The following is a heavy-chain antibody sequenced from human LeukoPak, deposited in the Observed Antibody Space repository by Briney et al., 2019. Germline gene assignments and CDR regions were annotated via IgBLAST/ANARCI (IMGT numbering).Heavy chain of an antibody. V-gene: IGHV3-21*01. J-gene: IGHJ4*02. Sequence: GGSLRLSCAASGFTFSSYAMHWVRQAPGKGLEWVSSISSSSSYIYYADSAKGRFTISRDNAKNSLYLQMNSLRAEDTAVYYCARAQRGDSSGYATFDYWGQGTLVTVSS. CDR2: ISSSSSYI. CDR1: GFTFSSYA. D-gene: IGHD3-22*01. CDR3: ARAQRGDSSGYATFDY.